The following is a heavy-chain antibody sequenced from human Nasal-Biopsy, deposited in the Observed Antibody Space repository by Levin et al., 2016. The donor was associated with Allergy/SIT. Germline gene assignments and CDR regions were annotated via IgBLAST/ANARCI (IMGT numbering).Heavy chain of an antibody. V-gene: IGHV3-30*18. CDR3: AKDTVSRDGYYYYGMDV. Sequence: GESLKISCAASGSTFSSYGVHWVRQAPGKGLEWVAVISYDGSNKYYADSVKGRFTISRDNSKNTLYLQMNSLRAEDTAVYYCAKDTVSRDGYYYYGMDVWGQGTTVTVS. CDR1: GSTFSSYG. CDR2: ISYDGSNK. J-gene: IGHJ6*02. D-gene: IGHD5-24*01.